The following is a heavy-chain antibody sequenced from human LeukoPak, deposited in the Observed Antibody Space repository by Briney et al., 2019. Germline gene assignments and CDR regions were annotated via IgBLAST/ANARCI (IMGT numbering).Heavy chain of an antibody. CDR2: IKEDGSRK. CDR3: ARHIPGGNNDFDY. CDR1: GFTFNNYW. V-gene: IGHV3-7*01. Sequence: GGSLRLSCAASGFTFNNYWMSWVRQAPGEGLEWLANIKEDGSRKYYVDSVKGRFTVSRDNAKGSLYLQMNSLRVEDTAVYYCARHIPGGNNDFDYWGQGTLVTVSS. J-gene: IGHJ4*02. D-gene: IGHD1/OR15-1a*01.